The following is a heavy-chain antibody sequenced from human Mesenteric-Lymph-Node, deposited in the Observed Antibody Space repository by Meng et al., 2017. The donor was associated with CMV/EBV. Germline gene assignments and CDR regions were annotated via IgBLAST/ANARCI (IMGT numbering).Heavy chain of an antibody. D-gene: IGHD6-13*01. CDR3: ARSRGPLYSSSWYLDY. CDR1: GGSISSYY. J-gene: IGHJ4*02. V-gene: IGHV4-59*01. Sequence: SETLSLTCTVSGGSISSYYWSWIRQPPGKGLEWIGYIYYSGSTNYNPSLKSRVTISVDTSKNQFSLKLSSVTAADTAVYYCARSRGPLYSSSWYLDYWGQGTLVTVSS. CDR2: IYYSGST.